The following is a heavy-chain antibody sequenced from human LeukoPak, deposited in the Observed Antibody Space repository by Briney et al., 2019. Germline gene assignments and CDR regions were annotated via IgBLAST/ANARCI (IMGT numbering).Heavy chain of an antibody. D-gene: IGHD6-6*01. J-gene: IGHJ4*02. CDR1: GFTFSSYP. CDR2: ISSRSSYI. Sequence: AGSLRLSCAASGFTFSSYPMHWVRQAPGKVLEWVSSISSRSSYIYYTDSVKGRFTISRDNAKNSLYLQMNSLRAEDTAVYYCAREIRSSSVFDYWGQGTLVTVSS. V-gene: IGHV3-21*01. CDR3: AREIRSSSVFDY.